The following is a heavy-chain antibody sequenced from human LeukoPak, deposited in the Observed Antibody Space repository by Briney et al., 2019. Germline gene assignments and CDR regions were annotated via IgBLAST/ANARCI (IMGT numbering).Heavy chain of an antibody. CDR3: AREYSSSSGKTFDI. CDR2: IHYSGST. CDR1: GGSISGYY. D-gene: IGHD6-6*01. V-gene: IGHV4-59*01. Sequence: SETLSLTCTVSGGSISGYYWSWIRQPPGRGLEWIGYIHYSGSTNYNPSLRSRVTISVDTSKNQFSLKLSSVTAADTAVYYCAREYSSSSGKTFDIWGQGIMVTVSS. J-gene: IGHJ3*02.